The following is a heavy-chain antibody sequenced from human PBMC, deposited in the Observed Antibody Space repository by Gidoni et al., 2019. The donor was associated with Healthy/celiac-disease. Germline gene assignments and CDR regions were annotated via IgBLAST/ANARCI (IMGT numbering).Heavy chain of an antibody. CDR3: ASYSGGSPGSFGI. Sequence: QVQLVQSGAEVKKPGASVKVSCKASGYTFTGYSMHWVRQAPGQGLEWMGWINPNRGGTNYAQKFQGRVTMTRDTSISTAYMELSRLRSDDTAVYYCASYSGGSPGSFGIWGQGTMVTVSS. V-gene: IGHV1-2*02. J-gene: IGHJ3*02. D-gene: IGHD1-26*01. CDR1: GYTFTGYS. CDR2: INPNRGGT.